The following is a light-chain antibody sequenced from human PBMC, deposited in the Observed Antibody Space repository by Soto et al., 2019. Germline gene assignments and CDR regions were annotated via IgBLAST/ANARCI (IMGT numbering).Light chain of an antibody. CDR1: QSVSSN. V-gene: IGKV3-15*01. J-gene: IGKJ1*01. CDR2: GAF. Sequence: EIVMTQSPVTLSVSPGERVTLSCRASQSVSSNLAWYQQKPGQAPSLLIYGAFTRATGIPARFSGTGSGTEFTLTISSLQSEDFELYYCQQYYNWPRTLGQGTKVDIK. CDR3: QQYYNWPRT.